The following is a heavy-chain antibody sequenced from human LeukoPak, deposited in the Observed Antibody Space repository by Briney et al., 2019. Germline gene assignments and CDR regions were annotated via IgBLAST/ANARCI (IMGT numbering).Heavy chain of an antibody. D-gene: IGHD6-6*01. CDR2: IYYSGST. CDR1: GGSISSSSYY. J-gene: IGHJ5*02. CDR3: ARWAPSGYSSSSEGIDP. Sequence: NPSETLTLTCTVSGGSISSSSYYWGWIRQPPGKGLEWIGSIYYSGSTYYNPSLKSRVTISVDTSKNQFSLKLSSVTAADTAVYYCARWAPSGYSSSSEGIDPWGQGTLVTVSS. V-gene: IGHV4-39*07.